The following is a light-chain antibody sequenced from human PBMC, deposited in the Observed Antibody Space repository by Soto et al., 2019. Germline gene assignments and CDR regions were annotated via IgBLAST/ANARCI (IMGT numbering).Light chain of an antibody. Sequence: QSSLTQPASVSGSPGQSITISCTGTSSDVGDYNYVSWYQQHPGKAPKLMIYDVSNRPSGVSNRFSGSKSGNTASLAVSRLQAEDEADYYCSSYTSSSTLVFGGGTKVTVL. CDR3: SSYTSSSTLV. CDR2: DVS. CDR1: SSDVGDYNY. V-gene: IGLV2-14*01. J-gene: IGLJ2*01.